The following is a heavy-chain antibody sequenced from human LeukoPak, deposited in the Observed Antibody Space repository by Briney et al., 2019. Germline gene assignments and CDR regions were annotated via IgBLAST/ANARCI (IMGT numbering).Heavy chain of an antibody. CDR1: GFNFNSYT. Sequence: GGSLRLSCAASGFNFNSYTMNWVRQAPGKGLQWVANILASGSPTYYADSVKGRFIISRDNSKNTVYLQMNSLRVEDTAIYYCAKVPNLAYFDYWGQGTLVTVSS. V-gene: IGHV3-23*05. J-gene: IGHJ4*02. CDR3: AKVPNLAYFDY. CDR2: ILASGSPT. D-gene: IGHD2-15*01.